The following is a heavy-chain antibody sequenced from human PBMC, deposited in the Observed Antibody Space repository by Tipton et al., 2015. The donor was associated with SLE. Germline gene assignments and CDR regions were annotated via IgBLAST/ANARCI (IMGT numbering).Heavy chain of an antibody. V-gene: IGHV3-30*03. Sequence: SLRLSCAASGFTFSSYSMNWVRQAPGKGLEWVAVISYDGSNKYYADSVKGRFTISRDNSKNTLYLQMNSLRSDDTAVYYCARDLRDFDYWGQGTLVTVSS. CDR1: GFTFSSYS. J-gene: IGHJ4*02. CDR2: ISYDGSNK. CDR3: ARDLRDFDY.